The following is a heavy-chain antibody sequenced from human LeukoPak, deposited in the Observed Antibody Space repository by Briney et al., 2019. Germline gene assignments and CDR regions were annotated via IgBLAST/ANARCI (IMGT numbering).Heavy chain of an antibody. J-gene: IGHJ4*02. D-gene: IGHD6-19*01. Sequence: GGSLRLSCAASGFTFSFYSMNWVRQAPGKGLEWVSSMSVSSGLIYYADSVKGRFTVSRDNAKSSLYLQMSSLRAEDTAVYYCARDSSGWDFDYWGQGTLVTVSS. CDR2: MSVSSGLI. V-gene: IGHV3-21*01. CDR3: ARDSSGWDFDY. CDR1: GFTFSFYS.